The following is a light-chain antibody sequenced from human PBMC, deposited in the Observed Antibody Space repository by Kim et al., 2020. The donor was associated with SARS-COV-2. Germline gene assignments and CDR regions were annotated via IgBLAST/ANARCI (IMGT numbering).Light chain of an antibody. CDR3: QHYVNWPLT. J-gene: IGKJ4*01. CDR1: RSVSSH. CDR2: GAS. V-gene: IGKV3-15*01. Sequence: EIVITQSPATLSVSPGERATLSCRASRSVSSHLAWYQQKPGQGPRLLIYGASTRATGVPDRFSGSGSGRDFTLTISSLHSEDFAVYYCQHYVNWPLTFGGGTKVDIK.